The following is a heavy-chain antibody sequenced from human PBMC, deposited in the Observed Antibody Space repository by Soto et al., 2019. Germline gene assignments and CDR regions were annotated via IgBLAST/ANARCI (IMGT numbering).Heavy chain of an antibody. CDR1: GYRFTSYW. CDR3: ARQEYCSSTSCYNVDS. D-gene: IGHD2-2*02. V-gene: IGHV5-51*01. Sequence: GESLKISCKGSGYRFTSYWIGWVRQMPGKGLEWMGIIYLGDSNTRYSPSFQGQVTISADKSISTAYLQWSSLKASDTAIYYCARQEYCSSTSCYNVDSGGQGTLVTGSS. CDR2: IYLGDSNT. J-gene: IGHJ4*02.